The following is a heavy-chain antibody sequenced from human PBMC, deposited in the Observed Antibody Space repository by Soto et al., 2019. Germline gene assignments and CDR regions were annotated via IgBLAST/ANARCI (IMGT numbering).Heavy chain of an antibody. D-gene: IGHD3-22*01. Sequence: CAAAGLTFGNAWVSWVRQATRKGLEWVGRVKSKNDGGTTDFAAPVKGRFAISRDDSKNMVYLEMNSLQTEDTAIYYCTTDSYITSIIVRFDYWGHGTLVTVSS. J-gene: IGHJ4*01. CDR2: VKSKNDGGTT. V-gene: IGHV3-15*01. CDR3: TTDSYITSIIVRFDY. CDR1: GLTFGNAW.